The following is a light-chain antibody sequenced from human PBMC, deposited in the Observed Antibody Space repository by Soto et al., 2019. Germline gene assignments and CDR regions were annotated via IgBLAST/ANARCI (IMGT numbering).Light chain of an antibody. CDR1: SSDVGGYNF. Sequence: QSALTQPPSASGSPGQSVTISCAGTSSDVGGYNFVSWYQQHPGKVPKLMIYEVITRPSGVPDRFSGSKSGNTASLTVSGLHAEDEADYYCSSYSGSDNFVVFGGGTQLTVL. CDR2: EVI. V-gene: IGLV2-8*01. CDR3: SSYSGSDNFVV. J-gene: IGLJ2*01.